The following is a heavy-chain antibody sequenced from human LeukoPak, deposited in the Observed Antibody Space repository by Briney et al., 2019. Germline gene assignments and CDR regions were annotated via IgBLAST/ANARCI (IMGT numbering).Heavy chain of an antibody. CDR3: ASSVAVAGTFDY. CDR1: GYTFTSYA. V-gene: IGHV1-2*06. Sequence: ASVKVSCKASGYTFTSYAMHWVRQAPGQGLEWMGRINPNSGGTNYAQKFQGRVTMTRDTSISTAYMELSRLRSDDTAVYYCASSVAVAGTFDYWGQGTLVTVSS. CDR2: INPNSGGT. D-gene: IGHD6-19*01. J-gene: IGHJ4*02.